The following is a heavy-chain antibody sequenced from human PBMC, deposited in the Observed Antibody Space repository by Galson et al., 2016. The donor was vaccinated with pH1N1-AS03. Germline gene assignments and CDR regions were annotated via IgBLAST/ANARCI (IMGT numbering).Heavy chain of an antibody. CDR2: INRDGTIS. Sequence: SLRLSCAASGFSFSTYWMYWVRQAPGKGLVWVARINRDGTISNHADSVKGRFTISRDNAKNTLFLQMNSLRGEDTSIYYCLVYSGGWNWGQGTLVTVSS. J-gene: IGHJ4*02. D-gene: IGHD6-25*01. V-gene: IGHV3-74*01. CDR1: GFSFSTYW. CDR3: LVYSGGWN.